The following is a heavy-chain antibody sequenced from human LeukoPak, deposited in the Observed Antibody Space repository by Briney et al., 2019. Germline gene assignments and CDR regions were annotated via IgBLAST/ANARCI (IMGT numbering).Heavy chain of an antibody. CDR3: AKDKQWLVKPYYYYMDV. CDR2: ISYDGSNK. D-gene: IGHD6-19*01. J-gene: IGHJ6*03. CDR1: GFTFSSYG. Sequence: GGSLRLSCAAPGFTFSSYGMHWVRQAPGKGLEWVAVISYDGSNKYYADSVKGRFTISRDNSKNTLYLQMNSLRAEDTAVYYCAKDKQWLVKPYYYYMDVWGKGTTVTVSS. V-gene: IGHV3-30*18.